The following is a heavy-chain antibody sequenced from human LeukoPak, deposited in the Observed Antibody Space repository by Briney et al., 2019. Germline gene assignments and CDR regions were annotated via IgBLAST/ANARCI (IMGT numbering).Heavy chain of an antibody. Sequence: GRSLRLSCAASGFTFDDYAMHRVRQAPGKGPQRVSGISWNSGSIGYADSVKGRFTISRDNAKNSLYLQMNSLRAEDTALYYCAKGGGYDILTGYNHFDYWGRGTLVTVSS. J-gene: IGHJ4*02. CDR1: GFTFDDYA. D-gene: IGHD3-9*01. CDR2: ISWNSGSI. CDR3: AKGGGYDILTGYNHFDY. V-gene: IGHV3-9*01.